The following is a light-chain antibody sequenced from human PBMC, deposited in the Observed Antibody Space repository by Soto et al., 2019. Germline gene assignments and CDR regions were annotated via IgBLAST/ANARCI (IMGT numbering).Light chain of an antibody. CDR1: QSVSSY. V-gene: IGKV3-11*01. CDR3: QQRSNWPRT. J-gene: IGKJ1*01. Sequence: EIVLTQSPFTLSLYPGERATLSCRASQSVSSYLGWYQQKPGQAPRLLIYDASNRATGIPARFSGGGSGTDFTLTISSLEPEDFAVYYCQQRSNWPRTFGQGTKVDIK. CDR2: DAS.